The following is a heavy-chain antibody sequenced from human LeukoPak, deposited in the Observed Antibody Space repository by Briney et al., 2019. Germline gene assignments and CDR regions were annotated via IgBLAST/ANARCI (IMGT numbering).Heavy chain of an antibody. CDR1: GFTFSSYA. J-gene: IGHJ5*02. CDR2: ISGSGGST. CDR3: AKDLRRTVTTRLNWFDP. V-gene: IGHV3-23*01. D-gene: IGHD4-17*01. Sequence: PGGSLRLSCAASGFTFSSYAMSWVRQAPGKGLEWVSAISGSGGSTYYADSVKGRFTISRDNSKNTLYLQMNSLRAEDTAVYYCAKDLRRTVTTRLNWFDPWGQGTLVTVSS.